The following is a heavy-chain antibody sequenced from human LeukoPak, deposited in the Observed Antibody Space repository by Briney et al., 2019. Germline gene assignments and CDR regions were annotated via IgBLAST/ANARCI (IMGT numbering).Heavy chain of an antibody. CDR1: GFTFSNYE. Sequence: GGSLRLSCEASGFTFSNYEMNWVRQAPGKGLECVSYISSSGTTMYYADSVKGRFTISRDNAKNSLYLQMNSLRAEDTAVYYCARELPPLPRGYADYWGQGTLVTVSS. V-gene: IGHV3-48*03. CDR3: ARELPPLPRGYADY. J-gene: IGHJ4*02. CDR2: ISSSGTTM. D-gene: IGHD5-12*01.